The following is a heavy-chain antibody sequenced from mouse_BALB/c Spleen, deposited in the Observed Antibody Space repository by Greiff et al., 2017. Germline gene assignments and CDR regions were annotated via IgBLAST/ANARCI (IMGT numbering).Heavy chain of an antibody. Sequence: EVMLVESGGGLVKPGGSLKLSCAASGFTFSDDYMYWVRQSPEKRLEWVATISDGGSYTYYPDSVKGRFTISRDNARNILYLQMSSLRSDDTTMYYCARSHCSYGSCYAMDYWGQGTSVTVSS. CDR2: ISDGGSYT. CDR1: GFTFSDDY. D-gene: IGHD1-1*01. V-gene: IGHV5-4*02. J-gene: IGHJ4*01. CDR3: ARSHCSYGSCYAMDY.